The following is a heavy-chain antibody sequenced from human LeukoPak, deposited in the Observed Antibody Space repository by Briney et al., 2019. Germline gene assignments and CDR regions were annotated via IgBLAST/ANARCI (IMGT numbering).Heavy chain of an antibody. CDR3: ARRSKSYSSGWYDAFDM. CDR2: IYPDDSDT. CDR1: GYSFTNYW. Sequence: HGDSLKISCKGSGYSFTNYWIGWVRQMPGKGLEWMGIIYPDDSDTRNSPSFQGQVTISADKSISTAYLQWSSLKASDTAMYYCARRSKSYSSGWYDAFDMWGQGTMVTVSS. V-gene: IGHV5-51*01. D-gene: IGHD6-19*01. J-gene: IGHJ3*02.